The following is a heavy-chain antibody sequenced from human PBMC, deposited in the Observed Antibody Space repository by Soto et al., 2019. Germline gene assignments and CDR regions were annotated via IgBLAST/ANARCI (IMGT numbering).Heavy chain of an antibody. CDR2: ISAGGTT. V-gene: IGHV3-23*01. J-gene: IGHJ5*02. Sequence: EVQLLESGGGLVQPGGSLRLSCAASGFTFSGNAMTWVRQAPGKGLDWVSGISAGGTTYYADSAKGRFTISRDNSKNTLYLQMNSLRADDTAVYYCAKDPLTRGWFDPCGQGTLVTVSS. CDR3: AKDPLTRGWFDP. CDR1: GFTFSGNA.